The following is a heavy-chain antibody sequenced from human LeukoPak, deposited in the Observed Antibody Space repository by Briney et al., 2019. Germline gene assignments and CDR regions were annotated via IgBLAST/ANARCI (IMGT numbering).Heavy chain of an antibody. Sequence: GASVKVSCKASGGTFSSYAISWVRQAPGQGLEWTGGIIPIFGTANYAQKFQGRVTITADESTSTAYMELSSLRSEDTAVYYCARSIRPLDIVATTAFDYWGQGTLVTVSS. D-gene: IGHD5-12*01. CDR3: ARSIRPLDIVATTAFDY. J-gene: IGHJ4*02. V-gene: IGHV1-69*01. CDR1: GGTFSSYA. CDR2: IIPIFGTA.